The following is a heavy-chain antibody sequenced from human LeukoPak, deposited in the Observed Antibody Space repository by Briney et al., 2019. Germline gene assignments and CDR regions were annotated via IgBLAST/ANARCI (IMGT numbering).Heavy chain of an antibody. CDR2: IYYGGSA. D-gene: IGHD6-19*01. CDR3: ARGGSSGWYGRGFFDY. Sequence: SGTLSLTCTVSGGSMSRYYWSWIRQSPGKGLEWIGNIYYGGSAHYNPSLKGRVTISVDESKNQFSLNLTSVTAADTAIYYCARGGSSGWYGRGFFDYWGQGTLVTVSS. CDR1: GGSMSRYY. J-gene: IGHJ4*02. V-gene: IGHV4-59*12.